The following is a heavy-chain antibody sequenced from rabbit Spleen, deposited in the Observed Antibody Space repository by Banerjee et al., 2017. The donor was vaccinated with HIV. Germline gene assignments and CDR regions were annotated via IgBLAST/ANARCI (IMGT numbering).Heavy chain of an antibody. CDR1: GVSFSSDA. CDR2: IYAGSGNT. Sequence: QSLEESGGDLVKPGASLTLTCTASGVSFSSDAIYWVRQAPGKGLEWIACIYAGSGNTAYASWAKGRFTITKTSSTTVTLQMTSLTAADTATYFCARYRYGIGDYDLWGPGTLVTVS. CDR3: ARYRYGIGDYDL. J-gene: IGHJ4*01. D-gene: IGHD6-1*01. V-gene: IGHV1S40*01.